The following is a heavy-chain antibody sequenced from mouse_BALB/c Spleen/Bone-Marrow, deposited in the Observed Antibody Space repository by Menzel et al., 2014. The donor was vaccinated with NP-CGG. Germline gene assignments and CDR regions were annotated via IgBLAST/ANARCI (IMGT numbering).Heavy chain of an antibody. D-gene: IGHD2-3*01. CDR2: ISNTGNYT. J-gene: IGHJ2*01. CDR1: GFTFSSYA. Sequence: MLVESGGGLVKPGGSLKLSCAASGFTFSSYAMSWVRQTPEKRLEWVATISNTGNYTYYPDSVKGRFTISRDNAKNTLYLQMSSLRSEDTALYYCARQGDGYYDYWGQGTTLTVSS. V-gene: IGHV5-9-1*01. CDR3: ARQGDGYYDY.